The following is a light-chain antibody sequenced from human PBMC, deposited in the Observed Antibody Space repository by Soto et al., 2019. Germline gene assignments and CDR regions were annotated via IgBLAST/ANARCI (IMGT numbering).Light chain of an antibody. J-gene: IGKJ1*01. V-gene: IGKV1-5*03. Sequence: DIQMTQSPSTLSSSVGDRVTITCLASQSISSWLAWYQQKPGQAPKLLIYKASTLQSGVPSRFSGSGSGTEFTLAISSLQPDDSATYSCKQSNAHWTFRQGTK. CDR3: KQSNAHWT. CDR2: KAS. CDR1: QSISSW.